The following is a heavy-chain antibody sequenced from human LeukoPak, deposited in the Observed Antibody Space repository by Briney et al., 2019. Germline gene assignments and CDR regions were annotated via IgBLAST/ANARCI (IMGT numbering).Heavy chain of an antibody. D-gene: IGHD3-3*01. CDR3: ARPRWLLFDFDY. CDR2: IKQDGSEK. CDR1: GFTFSRYW. Sequence: GGSLRLSCAASGFTFSRYWMSWVRQAPGKGLEWVANIKQDGSEKYCVDSAKGRFTISRDNAKNSLYLQMNTLRAEDTAVYYCARPRWLLFDFDYWGQGTLVTVSS. V-gene: IGHV3-7*03. J-gene: IGHJ4*02.